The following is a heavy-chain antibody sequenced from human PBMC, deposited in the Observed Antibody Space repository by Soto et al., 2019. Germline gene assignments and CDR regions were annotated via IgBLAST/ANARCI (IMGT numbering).Heavy chain of an antibody. V-gene: IGHV3-30*04. J-gene: IGHJ4*02. D-gene: IGHD1-1*01. Sequence: QVQLVESGGGVVQPGRSLRLSCAASGFTFSSYAMHWVRQAPGQGLEWVAVIVYDGRNKYYADSVKGRFTISRDNSKNTLDLQMNSLRIEDTAVYYRARELERAFDYWGQGTLVTVSS. CDR3: ARELERAFDY. CDR1: GFTFSSYA. CDR2: IVYDGRNK.